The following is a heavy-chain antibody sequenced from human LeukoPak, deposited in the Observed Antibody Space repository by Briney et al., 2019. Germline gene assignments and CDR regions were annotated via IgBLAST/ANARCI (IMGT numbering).Heavy chain of an antibody. CDR2: ISGGGGGT. D-gene: IGHD2-2*01. Sequence: LEWVSGISGGGGGTTYADAVTGRFTITRDNSNNTLYLQMNSMRAEATAVYYSAKERRVEVEPGYCFDYWGQGTLVTVSS. V-gene: IGHV3-23*01. CDR3: AKERRVEVEPGYCFDY. J-gene: IGHJ4*02.